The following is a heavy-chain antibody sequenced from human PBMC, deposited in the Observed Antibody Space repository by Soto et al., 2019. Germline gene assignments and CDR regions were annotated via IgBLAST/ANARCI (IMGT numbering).Heavy chain of an antibody. D-gene: IGHD3-16*01. CDR1: GGSISSGGYY. Sequence: ASETLSLTCTVSGGSISSGGYYWSWIRQHPGKGLEWIGYIYYSGSTYYNPSLKSRVTISVDTSKNQFSLKLSSVTAADTAVYYCASQFLGKYDYWGQGTLVTVSS. CDR2: IYYSGST. V-gene: IGHV4-31*03. J-gene: IGHJ4*02. CDR3: ASQFLGKYDY.